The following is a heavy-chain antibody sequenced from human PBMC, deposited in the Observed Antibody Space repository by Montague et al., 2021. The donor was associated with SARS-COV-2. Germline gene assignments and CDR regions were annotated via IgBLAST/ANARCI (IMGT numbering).Heavy chain of an antibody. CDR1: DVSLSTSTW. CDR2: IYLSGFT. Sequence: SETLSLTCVVSDVSLSTSTWWSWVRQSPGKGLEWVGEIYLSGFTQYNPSVKSRVSISLDDSRSQFSLRLTPVTAADTAVYFCARGGLVNRVFDYWGQGTLVTVSS. J-gene: IGHJ4*02. D-gene: IGHD3/OR15-3a*01. V-gene: IGHV4-4*02. CDR3: ARGGLVNRVFDY.